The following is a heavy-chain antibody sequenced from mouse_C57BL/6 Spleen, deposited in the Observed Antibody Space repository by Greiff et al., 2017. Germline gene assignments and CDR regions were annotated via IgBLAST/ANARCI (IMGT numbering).Heavy chain of an antibody. V-gene: IGHV1-74*01. CDR3: AIYYSNYSA. CDR1: GYTFTSYW. D-gene: IGHD2-5*01. Sequence: VQLQQPGAELVKPGASVKVSCKASGYTFTSYWMHWVKQRPGQGLEWIGRLHPSDSDTNYTPKFKGKATLTVDKSSSTAYMQLSSLTSEDSAVYDCAIYYSNYSAWGQGTTLTVSS. J-gene: IGHJ2*01. CDR2: LHPSDSDT.